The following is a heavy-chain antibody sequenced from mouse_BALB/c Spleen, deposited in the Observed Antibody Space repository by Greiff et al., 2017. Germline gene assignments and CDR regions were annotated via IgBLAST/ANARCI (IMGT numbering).Heavy chain of an antibody. V-gene: IGHV5-2*03. Sequence: EVKVEESGGGLVQPGESLKLSCESNEYEFPSHDMSWVRKTPEKRLELVAAINSDGGSTYYPDTMERRFIISRDNTKKTLYLQMSSLRSEDTALYYCARSFYGSPFAYWGQGTLVTVSA. CDR3: ARSFYGSPFAY. J-gene: IGHJ3*01. D-gene: IGHD2-2*01. CDR1: EYEFPSHD. CDR2: INSDGGST.